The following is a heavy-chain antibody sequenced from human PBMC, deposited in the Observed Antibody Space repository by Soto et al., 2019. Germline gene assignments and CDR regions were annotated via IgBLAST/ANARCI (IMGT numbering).Heavy chain of an antibody. V-gene: IGHV3-20*04. D-gene: IGHD3-10*01. CDR2: INWNGGST. Sequence: PGGSLRLSCAASGFTFDDYGRTWVRQAPGKGLEWVSGINWNGGSTGYADSVKGRFTISRDNAKNSLYLQMNSLRAEDTALYYCARAYSGSGSYYYYYGMDVWGQGTTVTVSS. CDR1: GFTFDDYG. J-gene: IGHJ6*02. CDR3: ARAYSGSGSYYYYYGMDV.